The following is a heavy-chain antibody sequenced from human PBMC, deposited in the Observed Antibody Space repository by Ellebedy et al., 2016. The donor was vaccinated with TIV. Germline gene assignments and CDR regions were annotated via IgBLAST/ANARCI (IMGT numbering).Heavy chain of an antibody. CDR1: GFIFDDYD. CDR2: INWNGTST. CDR3: ARDILGSSPDY. J-gene: IGHJ4*02. V-gene: IGHV3-20*04. D-gene: IGHD3-10*01. Sequence: GESLKISXAASGFIFDDYDMSWVRQAPGKGLEWVSGINWNGTSTGYEDSVKGRFTISRDNAKNSLYLQMNSLRAEDTALYYCARDILGSSPDYWGQGTLVTVSS.